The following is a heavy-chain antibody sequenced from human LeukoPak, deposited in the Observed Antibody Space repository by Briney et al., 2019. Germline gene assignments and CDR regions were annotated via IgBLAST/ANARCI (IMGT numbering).Heavy chain of an antibody. CDR2: ISSLSGTR. D-gene: IGHD2/OR15-2a*01. CDR3: AKDEGEYLSYFDY. Sequence: PGGSLRLSCAASGFTFSSYSMNWVRQAPGKGLEWVSFISSLSGTRDYADSVKGRFTISRDNSKNTLYLQMNSLRAEDTAVYYCAKDEGEYLSYFDYWGQGTLVTVSS. V-gene: IGHV3-48*01. CDR1: GFTFSSYS. J-gene: IGHJ4*02.